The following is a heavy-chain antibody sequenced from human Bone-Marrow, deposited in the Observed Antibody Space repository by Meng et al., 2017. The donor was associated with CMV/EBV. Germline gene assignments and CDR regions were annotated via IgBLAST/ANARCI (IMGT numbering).Heavy chain of an antibody. V-gene: IGHV4-31*02. J-gene: IGHJ4*02. CDR1: GGSISSGGYY. CDR2: IYYSGST. D-gene: IGHD4-23*01. Sequence: TVSGGSISSGGYYWSWIRQHPGKGLEWIGYIYYSGSTYYNTSLKSRVTISVDTSKNQFSLKLSSVTAADTAVYYCARVLGFHTMVVTTWGQGTLVTVSS. CDR3: ARVLGFHTMVVTT.